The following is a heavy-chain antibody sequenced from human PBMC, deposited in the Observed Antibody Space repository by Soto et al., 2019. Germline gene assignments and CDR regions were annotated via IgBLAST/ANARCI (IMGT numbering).Heavy chain of an antibody. CDR2: INSDGSST. CDR3: ARPPCGSGSYSRGGVGY. J-gene: IGHJ4*02. CDR1: GFTFSIYW. Sequence: EVQLVESGGGLVQPGGSLRLSCAASGFTFSIYWMHWVRQVPGKGLVWVSRINSDGSSTNYADSVKGRFTISRDNAKNTLYLHMNRLRAEDTAVYYCARPPCGSGSYSRGGVGYWGQGPLVTVSS. D-gene: IGHD3-10*01. V-gene: IGHV3-74*01.